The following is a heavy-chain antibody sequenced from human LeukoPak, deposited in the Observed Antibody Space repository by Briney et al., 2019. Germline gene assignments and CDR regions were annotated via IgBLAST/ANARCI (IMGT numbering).Heavy chain of an antibody. J-gene: IGHJ4*02. D-gene: IGHD1-26*01. CDR3: STDLQWEGGDF. V-gene: IGHV3-15*01. CDR1: GFPFNTAW. CDR2: IKSENDGGTT. Sequence: PGGSLRLSCEVSGFPFNTAWLTWVRQAPGKGPEWVGRIKSENDGGTTAYAAPVKGRFTISRDDSRNTIFLQMNSLKFEDTGVYYCSTDLQWEGGDFWGQGTLVTVSP.